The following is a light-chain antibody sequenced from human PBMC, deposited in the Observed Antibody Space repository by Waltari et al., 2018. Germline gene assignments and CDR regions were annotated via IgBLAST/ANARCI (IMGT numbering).Light chain of an antibody. J-gene: IGLJ2*01. CDR1: NIGGKS. CDR2: DDR. CDR3: QVWDNTSDRVV. Sequence: SYVLTQPPSVSVAPGQPARITCGGNNIGGKSVHWYQQKPGQAPVLVVYDDRDRPSGIPGRLSGSHAGNTATVTISRVEAGDEADYYCQVWDNTSDRVVFGGGTRLTVL. V-gene: IGLV3-21*02.